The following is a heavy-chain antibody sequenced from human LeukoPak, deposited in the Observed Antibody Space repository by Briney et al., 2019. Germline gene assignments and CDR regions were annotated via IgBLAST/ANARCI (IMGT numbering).Heavy chain of an antibody. D-gene: IGHD4-17*01. CDR1: GFTVSSNY. J-gene: IGHJ4*02. Sequence: GGSLRLSCAASGFTVSSNYMSWVRQAPGKGLEWVSVIYSGGSTYYADSVKGRFTISRDNSKNTLYLQMNSLRAEDTAVHYCATQPYGDYEEWGQGTLGTVSS. CDR2: IYSGGST. V-gene: IGHV3-53*01. CDR3: ATQPYGDYEE.